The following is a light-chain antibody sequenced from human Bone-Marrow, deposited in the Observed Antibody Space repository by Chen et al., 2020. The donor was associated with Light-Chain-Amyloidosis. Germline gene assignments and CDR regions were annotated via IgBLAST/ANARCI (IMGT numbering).Light chain of an antibody. V-gene: IGLV3-21*02. CDR3: QVWERSSDRPV. Sequence: SYVLTQPYSVSVAPGQTATIACGGNNIGSTSVHWYQQTPGQAPLLVVYDDSDRPSVIHERLSGANSGNTATLTISRVEAGDEADYYCQVWERSSDRPVFGGGTKLTVL. CDR1: NIGSTS. CDR2: DDS. J-gene: IGLJ3*02.